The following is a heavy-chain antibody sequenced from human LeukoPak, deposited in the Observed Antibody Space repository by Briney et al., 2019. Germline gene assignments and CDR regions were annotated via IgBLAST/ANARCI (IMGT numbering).Heavy chain of an antibody. J-gene: IGHJ4*02. D-gene: IGHD3-3*01. CDR1: GGSFSGYY. CDR2: INHSGST. Sequence: SETLSLTCAVYGGSFSGYYWSWIRRPPGKGLEWIGEINHSGSTNYNPSLKSRVTISVDTSKNQFSLKLSSVTAADTAVYYCARVLYYDFWSGYQYYFDYWGQGTLVTVSS. CDR3: ARVLYYDFWSGYQYYFDY. V-gene: IGHV4-34*01.